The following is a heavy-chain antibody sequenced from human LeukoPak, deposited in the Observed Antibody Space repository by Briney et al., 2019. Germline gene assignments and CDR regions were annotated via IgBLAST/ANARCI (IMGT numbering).Heavy chain of an antibody. CDR2: IKQNGSDK. V-gene: IGHV3-7*01. J-gene: IGHJ4*02. CDR1: GLFFINYG. D-gene: IGHD2-15*01. CDR3: ARQRRYCSGDNCYQRTFDY. Sequence: GGPLGPSCVAPGLFFINYGIIGFRQAPGGGRGGVANIKQNGSDKYYVDSVKGRFTISRDNAKNSLYLQMNSLRAEDTAVYYCARQRRYCSGDNCYQRTFDYWGQGTLVTVSS.